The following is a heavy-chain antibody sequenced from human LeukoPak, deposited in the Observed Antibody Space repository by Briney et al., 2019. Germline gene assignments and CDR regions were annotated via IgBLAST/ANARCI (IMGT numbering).Heavy chain of an antibody. D-gene: IGHD6-6*01. Sequence: ASVKFSCWASGYTFTTYGLNWVRQAPGLGLEWMGWISAYNGNTKDAEKFQDRVTMTTDTSTSTAYMELRNLRSDDTAVYYCARDTIGALPGWFDPGGQGTLVTVSS. CDR3: ARDTIGALPGWFDP. V-gene: IGHV1-18*01. J-gene: IGHJ5*02. CDR1: GYTFTTYG. CDR2: ISAYNGNT.